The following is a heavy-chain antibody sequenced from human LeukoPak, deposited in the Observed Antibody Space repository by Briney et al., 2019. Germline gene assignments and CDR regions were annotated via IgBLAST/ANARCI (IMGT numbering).Heavy chain of an antibody. J-gene: IGHJ3*02. CDR1: GFTFSRYD. V-gene: IGHV3-13*04. Sequence: GGSLSLSCAASGFTFSRYDMHWVRQVTGKGLEWVSSLDTSGDTYYPGSVKGRFTISRENAKSSFYLQMNSLRAGDTAVYYCTRGGSLAGYAFDIWGQGTVVTVSS. D-gene: IGHD1-14*01. CDR3: TRGGSLAGYAFDI. CDR2: LDTSGDT.